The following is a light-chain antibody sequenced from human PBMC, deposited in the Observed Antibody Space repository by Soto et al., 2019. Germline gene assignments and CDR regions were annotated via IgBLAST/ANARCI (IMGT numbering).Light chain of an antibody. V-gene: IGKV1-39*01. CDR2: SAS. Sequence: DIQITQSPASLSASVGDKVTITCRASQSISTYVSWHQHRPGKAPKLLIYSASTLQSGVPPRFSGSGSGTDFFLTISSLHPEDFATYYCQLSSNSLTFGGGTKVDIE. J-gene: IGKJ4*01. CDR1: QSISTY. CDR3: QLSSNSLT.